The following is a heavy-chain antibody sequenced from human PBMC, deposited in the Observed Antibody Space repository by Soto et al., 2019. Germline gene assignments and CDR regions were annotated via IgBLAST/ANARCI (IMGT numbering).Heavy chain of an antibody. D-gene: IGHD6-13*01. CDR2: TYYRSKWYN. V-gene: IGHV6-1*01. Sequence: SQTLSLTCAISGDSVSSNSAAWNWIRQSPSRGLEWLGRTYYRSKWYNDYAVSVKSRITINPDTSKNQFSLQLNSVTPEDTAVYYCARVSGSSWYYYHYYCMDVWGKGTTLTLSS. J-gene: IGHJ6*04. CDR3: ARVSGSSWYYYHYYCMDV. CDR1: GDSVSSNSAA.